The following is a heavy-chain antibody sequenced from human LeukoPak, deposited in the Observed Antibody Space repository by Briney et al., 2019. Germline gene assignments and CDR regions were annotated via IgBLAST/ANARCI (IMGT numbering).Heavy chain of an antibody. CDR1: GGSLSGYY. Sequence: SETLSLTCAVYGGSLSGYYWSWIRQPPGKGLEWIGEINHSGSTNYNPSLKSRVTISVDTSKNQFSLKLSSVTAADTAVYYCARGRVVRGVIIKPGYYFDYWGQGTLVTVSS. CDR2: INHSGST. CDR3: ARGRVVRGVIIKPGYYFDY. D-gene: IGHD3-10*01. J-gene: IGHJ4*02. V-gene: IGHV4-34*01.